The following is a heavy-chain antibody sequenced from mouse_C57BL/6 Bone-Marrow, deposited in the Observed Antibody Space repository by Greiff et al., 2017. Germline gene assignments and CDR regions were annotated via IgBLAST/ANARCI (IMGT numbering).Heavy chain of an antibody. V-gene: IGHV1-75*01. CDR1: GYTFTDYY. D-gene: IGHD2-2*01. J-gene: IGHJ4*01. CDR2: IFPGSGST. CDR3: AREGNYGYDGYAMDD. Sequence: VQLQQSGPELVKPGASVKISCKASGYTFTDYYINWVKQRPGQGLEWIGWIFPGSGSTYYNEKFKGKATLTVDKSSSTAYMLLSSLTSADSAVYFCAREGNYGYDGYAMDDWGQGTSVTVSS.